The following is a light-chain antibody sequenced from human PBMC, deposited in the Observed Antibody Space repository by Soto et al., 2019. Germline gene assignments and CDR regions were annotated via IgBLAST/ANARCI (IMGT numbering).Light chain of an antibody. J-gene: IGKJ1*01. CDR2: AAS. CDR3: QKSYSTSRT. CDR1: QSISSY. V-gene: IGKV1-39*01. Sequence: DIQMTQSPSSLSASVGDRVTITCRASQSISSYLNWYQQKPGKAPKLLIYAASSLQSGVPSRFSGSGSATDFTLTISSLQPEDFATYYCQKSYSTSRTFRQGTKGEIK.